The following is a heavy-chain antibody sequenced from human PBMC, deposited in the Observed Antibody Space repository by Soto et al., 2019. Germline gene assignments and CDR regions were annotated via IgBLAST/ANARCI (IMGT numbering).Heavy chain of an antibody. CDR1: GYSFAKYA. CDR2: IDGGSGNT. D-gene: IGHD5-18*01. Sequence: QVQLVQSGAEVKKPGASVNVSCKASGYSFAKYAIHWVRQAPGQRLEWMGWIDGGSGNTRFSQKFQGRVTISRDPSATTAYLELTSLRSEDTAVYYCARTASYAFDIWVQGTMVSIFS. V-gene: IGHV1-3*01. J-gene: IGHJ3*02. CDR3: ARTASYAFDI.